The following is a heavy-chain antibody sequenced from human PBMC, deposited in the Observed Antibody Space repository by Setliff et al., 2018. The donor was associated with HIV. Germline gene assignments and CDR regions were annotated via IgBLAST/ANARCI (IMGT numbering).Heavy chain of an antibody. CDR1: FTFSSYA. V-gene: IGHV3-23*01. Sequence: PGGSLRLSWGGFTFSSYAMSWVRQAPGKGLEWVSAISGSGGSTYYADSVKGRFTISRDNSKNTLYLQMNSLRAEDTAVYYCAKDLWYCSGGSCSANYFDYWGQGTLVTVS. CDR2: ISGSGGST. CDR3: AKDLWYCSGGSCSANYFDY. D-gene: IGHD2-15*01. J-gene: IGHJ4*02.